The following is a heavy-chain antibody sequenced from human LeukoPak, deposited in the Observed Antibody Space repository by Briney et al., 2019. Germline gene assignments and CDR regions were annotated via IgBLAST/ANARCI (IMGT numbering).Heavy chain of an antibody. D-gene: IGHD6-13*01. V-gene: IGHV3-21*01. CDR2: ISSSSSYI. CDR3: ARDGYSSSWYLN. Sequence: GGSLRLSCAASGFTFSSYSMNWVRQAPGKGLEWVSSISSSSSYIYYADSVKGRLTISRDNAKNSLYLQMNSLRAEDTAVYYCARDGYSSSWYLNWGRGTLVTVSS. CDR1: GFTFSSYS. J-gene: IGHJ4*02.